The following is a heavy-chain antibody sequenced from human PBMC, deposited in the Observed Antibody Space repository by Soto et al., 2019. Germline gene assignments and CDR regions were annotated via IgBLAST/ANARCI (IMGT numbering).Heavy chain of an antibody. Sequence: QITLKESGPTLVIPTQTLTLTCTFSGFSLTTRGVGVGWIRQPPGKALEWLAVIYWNDDKRYRPSLRNRLTIPKDTPRDQVVLTMTNMKPVDTATYYCAHSRGLWDPFYYWGQGMLVTVSS. CDR2: IYWNDDK. J-gene: IGHJ4*02. CDR3: AHSRGLWDPFYY. V-gene: IGHV2-5*01. D-gene: IGHD1-26*01. CDR1: GFSLTTRGVG.